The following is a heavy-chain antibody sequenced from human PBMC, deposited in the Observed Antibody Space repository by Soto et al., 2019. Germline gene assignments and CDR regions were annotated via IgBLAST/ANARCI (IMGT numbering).Heavy chain of an antibody. V-gene: IGHV3-49*03. CDR2: IRSKVYGGTT. Sequence: PLGVLRLSCIASGFTFGDYAMSWFRQAPGKGLEWVGFIRSKVYGGTTEYAASVKGRFTISRDDSISIAYLQMNSLKTEDTAVYYCSSTIFGVVIPGGYYYGMDVWGQGTTVTVSS. CDR3: SSTIFGVVIPGGYYYGMDV. CDR1: GFTFGDYA. D-gene: IGHD3-3*01. J-gene: IGHJ6*02.